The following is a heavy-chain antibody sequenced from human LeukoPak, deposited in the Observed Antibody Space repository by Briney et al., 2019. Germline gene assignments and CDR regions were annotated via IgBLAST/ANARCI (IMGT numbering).Heavy chain of an antibody. D-gene: IGHD2-15*01. CDR2: IYHSGST. CDR3: ARVNQYCSGGSCFITFDY. Sequence: SETLSLTCTVSGYSISSGYYWGWIRQPPGKGLEWIGSIYHSGSTYYNPSLKSRVTMSVDTSKNQFSLKLSSVTAADTAVYYCARVNQYCSGGSCFITFDYWGQGTLVTVSS. J-gene: IGHJ4*02. CDR1: GYSISSGYY. V-gene: IGHV4-38-2*02.